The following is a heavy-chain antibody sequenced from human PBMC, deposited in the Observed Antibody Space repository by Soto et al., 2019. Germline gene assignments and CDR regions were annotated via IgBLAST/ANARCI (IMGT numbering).Heavy chain of an antibody. CDR1: VFTFSEYY. CDR2: ISSSSSYT. CDR3: ARDSVFGGFGSIAP. V-gene: IGHV3-11*05. Sequence: PVGSLRRSCAASVFTFSEYYMSWIRQPSGKGLEWGSYISSSSSYTNYADSVKGRFTISRDNAKNSLYLQMNSLRAEDTAVSYCARDSVFGGFGSIAPWGQGTLVTVS. D-gene: IGHD3-10*01. J-gene: IGHJ5*02.